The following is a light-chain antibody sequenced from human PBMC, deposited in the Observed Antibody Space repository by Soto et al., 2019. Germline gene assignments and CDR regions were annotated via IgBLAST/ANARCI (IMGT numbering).Light chain of an antibody. V-gene: IGKV1-5*03. CDR2: KAS. CDR3: QQYSSYWT. CDR1: QSITSW. Sequence: DIQMTQSPSTLSASVGDRVTITCRASQSITSWLAWYQQKPGTVTKLLIYKASILESGVPSRFSGSGSGTEFTLTISSLQPDDFATYYCQQYSSYWTFGQGTKVEIK. J-gene: IGKJ1*01.